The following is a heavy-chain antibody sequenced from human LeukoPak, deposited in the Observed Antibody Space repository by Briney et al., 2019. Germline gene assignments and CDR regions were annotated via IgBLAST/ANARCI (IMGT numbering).Heavy chain of an antibody. J-gene: IGHJ4*02. CDR1: GFTFSSYS. Sequence: PGGSLRLSCAASGFTFSSYSMNWVRQAPGKGLEWVSAISSSSSYIYYADSVKGRFTISRDNAKNSLYLQMTSLRAEDTAMYYCVRDRGYCSGGTCYALWHYWGQGTLVTVSS. CDR2: ISSSSSYI. V-gene: IGHV3-21*01. D-gene: IGHD2-15*01. CDR3: VRDRGYCSGGTCYALWHY.